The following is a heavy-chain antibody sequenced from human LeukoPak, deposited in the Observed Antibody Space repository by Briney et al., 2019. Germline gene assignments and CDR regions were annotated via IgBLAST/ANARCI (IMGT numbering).Heavy chain of an antibody. Sequence: ASVKVSCKASGYPFTIYGFTWVRQAPGQGLEWMGRISSYNGDTNYAQNLQGRVTMTTDTSTSTAYMELRSLTSDDTAMYYCARDRGPSGSYYFDYWGQGTLVTVSS. CDR1: GYPFTIYG. D-gene: IGHD1-26*01. CDR2: ISSYNGDT. V-gene: IGHV1-18*01. J-gene: IGHJ4*02. CDR3: ARDRGPSGSYYFDY.